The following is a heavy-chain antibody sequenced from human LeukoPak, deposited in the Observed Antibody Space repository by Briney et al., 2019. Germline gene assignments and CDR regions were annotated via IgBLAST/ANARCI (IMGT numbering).Heavy chain of an antibody. J-gene: IGHJ3*02. V-gene: IGHV4-59*08. CDR3: ARHAAKPKVVAFDI. Sequence: SETLSLTCTVSGGSISSYYWSWIRQPPGKGLEWIGYIYYSGSTNYNPSLKSRVTISVDTSKNQFSLKLSSVTAADTAVYYCARHAAKPKVVAFDIWGQGTMVTVSS. CDR1: GGSISSYY. CDR2: IYYSGST. D-gene: IGHD2-15*01.